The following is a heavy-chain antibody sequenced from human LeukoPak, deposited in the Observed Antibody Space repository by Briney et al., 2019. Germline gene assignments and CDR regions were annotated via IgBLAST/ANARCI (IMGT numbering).Heavy chain of an antibody. Sequence: SETLSLTCTVSGGSISSGNYYYSWIRQPAGKGLEWLGRIYTSGTTDYNPSLKSRVTISVDTSKNQFSLKLSSVTAADTALYYCARQVAAAGRIHDYWGQGTLVTVSS. J-gene: IGHJ4*02. CDR2: IYTSGTT. D-gene: IGHD6-13*01. CDR1: GGSISSGNYY. V-gene: IGHV4-61*02. CDR3: ARQVAAAGRIHDY.